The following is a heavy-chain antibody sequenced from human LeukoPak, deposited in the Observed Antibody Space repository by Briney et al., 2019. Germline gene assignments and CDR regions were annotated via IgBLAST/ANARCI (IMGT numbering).Heavy chain of an antibody. CDR2: ISGSGNST. V-gene: IGHV3-23*01. CDR3: VKDNSNWYWYFDL. CDR1: GFTFNNYA. D-gene: IGHD1-1*01. Sequence: GESLKISCAASGFTFNNYAMICVRQAPGKGLEWVSVISGSGNSTYYADSVKGRFTISRDNSKNTLYLQMNSLRGEDTAVYHCVKDNSNWYWYFDLWGRGTLVTVSS. J-gene: IGHJ2*01.